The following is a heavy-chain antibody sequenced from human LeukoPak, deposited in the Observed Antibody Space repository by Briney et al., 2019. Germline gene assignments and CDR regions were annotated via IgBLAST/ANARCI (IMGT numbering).Heavy chain of an antibody. CDR3: ARAPGYSLDL. D-gene: IGHD5-18*01. CDR1: GGSISSGGYY. CDR2: VYSSGTT. V-gene: IGHV4-61*02. J-gene: IGHJ5*02. Sequence: SQTLSLTCTVSGGSISSGGYYWSWIRQSAGKGLEWIGRVYSSGTTNYNPTLESRVTISVDTSMNQFSLKVTSVTAAHTAVYYCARAPGYSLDLWGQGTLVTVSS.